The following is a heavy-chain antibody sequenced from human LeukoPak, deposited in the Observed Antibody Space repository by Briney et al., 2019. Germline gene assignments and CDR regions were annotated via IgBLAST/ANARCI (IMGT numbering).Heavy chain of an antibody. J-gene: IGHJ4*02. CDR2: INAGNGNT. CDR3: ARGEGYGGNSLSDY. CDR1: GYTFTSYA. D-gene: IGHD4-23*01. V-gene: IGHV1-3*01. Sequence: GASVKVSCKASGYTFTSYAMHWVRQAPGQRLEWMGWINAGNGNTKYSQKFQGRVTITRDTSASTAYMELSSLRSEDTAVYYCARGEGYGGNSLSDYWGQGTLVTVSS.